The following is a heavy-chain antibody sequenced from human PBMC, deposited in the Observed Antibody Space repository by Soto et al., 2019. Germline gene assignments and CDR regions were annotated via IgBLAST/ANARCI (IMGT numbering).Heavy chain of an antibody. V-gene: IGHV4-39*01. CDR2: IYYSGST. CDR1: GGSISSTSYY. Sequence: QLQVQESGPGLVKPSETLSLTCSVSGGSISSTSYYWGWIRQAPGKGLEWIGSIYYSGSTYYNPSLKSRVTISVDTSKSQVSLKMISVTAADTAVYYCARHRALAASALYWYFDLWGRGTLVTVSS. CDR3: ARHRALAASALYWYFDL. D-gene: IGHD6-13*01. J-gene: IGHJ2*01.